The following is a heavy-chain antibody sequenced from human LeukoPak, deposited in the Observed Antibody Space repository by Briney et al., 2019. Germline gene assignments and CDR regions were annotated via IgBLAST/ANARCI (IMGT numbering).Heavy chain of an antibody. D-gene: IGHD6-6*01. Sequence: GGSLSLSCAASGFTFSGYPMHWVRQAPGKGLEYVSAITPDGGGTYYASSVRGRFTISRDNSMNTLYLQMGGLRDEDMAVYYCARLLSSGSTRRIYEYWGQGTLVTASS. CDR3: ARLLSSGSTRRIYEY. CDR2: ITPDGGGT. V-gene: IGHV3-64*01. CDR1: GFTFSGYP. J-gene: IGHJ4*02.